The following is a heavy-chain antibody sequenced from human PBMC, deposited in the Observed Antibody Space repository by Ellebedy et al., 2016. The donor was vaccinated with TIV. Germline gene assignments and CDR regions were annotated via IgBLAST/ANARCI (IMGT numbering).Heavy chain of an antibody. Sequence: GESLKISXKGSGYSFTSYWIGWVRQVPGKGLEWMGIIYPGDSDTRNSPSFQGQVTISADKSISTAYLQWSSLKASDTAIYYCARQGTSETTHYGLDVWGQGTTVTVSS. CDR1: GYSFTSYW. V-gene: IGHV5-51*01. CDR2: IYPGDSDT. D-gene: IGHD1-14*01. J-gene: IGHJ6*02. CDR3: ARQGTSETTHYGLDV.